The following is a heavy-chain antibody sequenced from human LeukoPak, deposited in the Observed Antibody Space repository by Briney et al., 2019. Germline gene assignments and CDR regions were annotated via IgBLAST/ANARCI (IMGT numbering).Heavy chain of an antibody. J-gene: IGHJ4*02. D-gene: IGHD1-26*01. V-gene: IGHV3-30*04. CDR1: GFTFSSYA. Sequence: PGRSLRLSCAASGFTFSSYAMHWVRQAPGKGLEWVAVISYDGSNKYYADSVKGRFTISRDNSKNTLYLQMNSLRAEDTAVYYCAKVRWDHRELLLALDYWGQGALVTVSS. CDR3: AKVRWDHRELLLALDY. CDR2: ISYDGSNK.